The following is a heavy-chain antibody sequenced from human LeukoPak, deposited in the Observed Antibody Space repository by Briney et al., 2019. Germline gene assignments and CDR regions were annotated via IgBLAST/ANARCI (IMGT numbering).Heavy chain of an antibody. CDR3: ARSPWAAVAVSFWFDP. CDR1: GYTFTGYY. V-gene: IGHV1-2*02. CDR2: INPNSGGT. J-gene: IGHJ5*02. Sequence: GASVKVSCKASGYTFTGYYMHWVRQAPGQGLEWMGWINPNSGGTNYAQKFQGRVTMTRDTSISTAYMELSRLRSDDTAVYYCARSPWAAVAVSFWFDPWGRGTLVTVSS. D-gene: IGHD6-19*01.